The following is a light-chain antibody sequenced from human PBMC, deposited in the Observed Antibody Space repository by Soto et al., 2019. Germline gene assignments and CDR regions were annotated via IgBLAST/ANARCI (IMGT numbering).Light chain of an antibody. CDR2: EVS. Sequence: QSALTQPPSVSGSPGQSVTISCTGTSSDVGTYNRVSWYQQPPGTAPKLIIYEVSNRPSGVPARFSGSKSGNTASLTISGLQAEDEADYYCSSYTTYNTLVFGGGTKVTVL. CDR3: SSYTTYNTLV. V-gene: IGLV2-18*02. J-gene: IGLJ2*01. CDR1: SSDVGTYNR.